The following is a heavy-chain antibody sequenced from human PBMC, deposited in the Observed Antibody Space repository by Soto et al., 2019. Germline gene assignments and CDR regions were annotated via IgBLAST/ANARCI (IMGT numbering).Heavy chain of an antibody. Sequence: GGSLRLSCAASGFTFSSYAMSWVRQAPGKGLEWVSAISGSGGSTYYADSVKGRFTISRDNSKNTLYLQMNSLRAEDTAVYYCAKAIGYCSSTSCYTGLAYYYYGMDVWGQGTTVTVSS. CDR3: AKAIGYCSSTSCYTGLAYYYYGMDV. CDR2: ISGSGGST. CDR1: GFTFSSYA. V-gene: IGHV3-23*01. J-gene: IGHJ6*02. D-gene: IGHD2-2*02.